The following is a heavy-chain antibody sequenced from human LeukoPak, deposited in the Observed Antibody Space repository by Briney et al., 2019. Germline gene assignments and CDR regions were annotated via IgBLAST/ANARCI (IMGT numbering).Heavy chain of an antibody. V-gene: IGHV1-46*01. CDR1: GYTFTSYY. CDR3: ARSSPLAYCGGDCYPA. CDR2: INPSGGST. Sequence: ASVKVSCKASGYTFTSYYMHWVRQAPGQGLEWMGIINPSGGSTSYAQKFQGRVTMTRDTSTSTVYMELSSLRAEDTAVYYCARSSPLAYCGGDCYPAWGQGTLVTVSS. D-gene: IGHD2-21*02. J-gene: IGHJ5*02.